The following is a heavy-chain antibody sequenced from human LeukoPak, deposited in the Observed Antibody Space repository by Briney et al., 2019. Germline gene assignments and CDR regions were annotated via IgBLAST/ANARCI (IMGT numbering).Heavy chain of an antibody. V-gene: IGHV3-30*18. CDR1: GFTFSSYG. Sequence: PGGSLRLSCAASGFTFSSYGMHWVRQAPGKGLEWVAVISYDGSNKYYADSVKGRFTISRDNSKNTLYLQMNSLRAEDTAVYYCAKEDSNSPYWGQGTLVTVSS. CDR2: ISYDGSNK. D-gene: IGHD4-11*01. CDR3: AKEDSNSPY. J-gene: IGHJ4*02.